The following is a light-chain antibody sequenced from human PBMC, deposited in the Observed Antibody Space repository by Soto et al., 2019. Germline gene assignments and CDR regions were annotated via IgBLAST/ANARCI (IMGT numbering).Light chain of an antibody. J-gene: IGKJ1*01. CDR2: DTS. Sequence: IAMTQSPATLSLSPAETPTRCCSASQSISDYLAWYQQKPGQAPRLLIYDTSNRATCIPASFSGSGSGTDFTLTISSLEPEDFAVYYCQQRNNRPGTFGQGTKVEIK. CDR1: QSISDY. V-gene: IGKV3-11*01. CDR3: QQRNNRPGT.